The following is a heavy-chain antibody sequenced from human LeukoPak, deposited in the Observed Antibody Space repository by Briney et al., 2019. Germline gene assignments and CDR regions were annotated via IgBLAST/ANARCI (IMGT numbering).Heavy chain of an antibody. V-gene: IGHV3-74*01. J-gene: IGHJ5*01. CDR1: GFTFSSSW. D-gene: IGHD2-15*01. CDR2: INTDGSRT. Sequence: PGGSLRLSCAASGFTFSSSWMHWARQAPGKGLVWVSRINTDGSRTDHADSVKGRFTASRDNAKDTLYLQMSSLRAEDTAVYYCVRGFGGRTDSWGQGTEVTVST. CDR3: VRGFGGRTDS.